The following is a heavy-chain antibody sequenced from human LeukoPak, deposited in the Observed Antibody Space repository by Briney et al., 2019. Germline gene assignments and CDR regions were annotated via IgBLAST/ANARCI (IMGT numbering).Heavy chain of an antibody. CDR1: GLTFSSYS. J-gene: IGHJ1*01. D-gene: IGHD3-22*01. CDR3: ARKPASYYYDSSGYYYFQH. CDR2: ISSSSSTI. V-gene: IGHV3-48*01. Sequence: GGSLRLSCAASGLTFSSYSMIWVRQAPGKGLEWVSYISSSSSTIYYADSVKGRFTISRDNAKNSLYLQMNSLRAEDTAVYYCARKPASYYYDSSGYYYFQHWGQGTLVTVSS.